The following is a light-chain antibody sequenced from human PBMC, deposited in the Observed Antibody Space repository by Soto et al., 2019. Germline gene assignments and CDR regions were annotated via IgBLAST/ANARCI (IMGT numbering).Light chain of an antibody. J-gene: IGLJ2*01. CDR3: SSYTTSSTVA. CDR1: SSDIGGYNY. V-gene: IGLV2-14*01. Sequence: QSALTQSGSVSGSPGQSITISCTGTSSDIGGYNYVSWYQQHPDKAPKLRIFEVSNRPSGVSNRFSGSKSGNTASLTISGRLPEDEADYYCSSYTTSSTVAFGGGTKLTVL. CDR2: EVS.